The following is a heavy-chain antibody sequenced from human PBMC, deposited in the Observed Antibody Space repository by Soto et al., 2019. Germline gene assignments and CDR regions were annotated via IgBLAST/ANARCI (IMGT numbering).Heavy chain of an antibody. J-gene: IGHJ4*02. CDR1: GYSFTSYW. V-gene: IGHV5-10-1*01. D-gene: IGHD1-1*01. Sequence: GEXLKISCEGSGYSFTSYWISWVRQMPGKGLEWMGRIDPSDSYTNYSPSFQGHVTISADKSISTAYLQWSSMKASDTAMYYCARYLARERNFDYWGQGTLVIVSS. CDR3: ARYLARERNFDY. CDR2: IDPSDSYT.